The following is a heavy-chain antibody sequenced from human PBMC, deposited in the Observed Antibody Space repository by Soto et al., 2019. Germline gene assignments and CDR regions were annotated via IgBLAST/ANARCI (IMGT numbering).Heavy chain of an antibody. D-gene: IGHD6-25*01. Sequence: SLRLSCSASVFTFEEYAMHWFRQAPGKGLEWVSGISWNSGSIGYADSVKGRVTMTRDTSINTAYMELSRLTSDDTGVYYCAREWQRGTDYWGQGALVTVSS. CDR1: VFTFEEYA. J-gene: IGHJ4*02. V-gene: IGHV3-9*01. CDR3: AREWQRGTDY. CDR2: ISWNSGSI.